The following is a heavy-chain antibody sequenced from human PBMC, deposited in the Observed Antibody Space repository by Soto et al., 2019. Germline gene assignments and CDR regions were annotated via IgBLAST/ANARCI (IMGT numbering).Heavy chain of an antibody. CDR1: GFTFSSYA. J-gene: IGHJ4*02. Sequence: EVQLLESGGVLVQPGGSLRLSCAASGFTFSSYAMSWVRQAPGKGLEWVSAIRGSGGSTYYADSVKGRFTISRDNSKNTVYLQMNSLRAEDTAVYYCAKEEGTAMAKDYFDYWGQGTLVTVSS. D-gene: IGHD5-18*01. CDR3: AKEEGTAMAKDYFDY. V-gene: IGHV3-23*01. CDR2: IRGSGGST.